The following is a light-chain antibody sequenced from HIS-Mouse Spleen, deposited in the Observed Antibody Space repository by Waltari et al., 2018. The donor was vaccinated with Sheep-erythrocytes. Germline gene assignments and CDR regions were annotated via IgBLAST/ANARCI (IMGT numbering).Light chain of an antibody. J-gene: IGLJ3*02. CDR1: SSDVGSYNL. CDR3: CSYAGSSTPWV. CDR2: GGS. V-gene: IGLV2-23*01. Sequence: QSALTQPASVSGSPGQSITISCTGTSSDVGSYNLVSWYQQHPGKAPKLLIYGGSKRPSGVFNPFSGSKSGNTASLTISGLQAEDEADYYCCSYAGSSTPWVFGGGTKLTVL.